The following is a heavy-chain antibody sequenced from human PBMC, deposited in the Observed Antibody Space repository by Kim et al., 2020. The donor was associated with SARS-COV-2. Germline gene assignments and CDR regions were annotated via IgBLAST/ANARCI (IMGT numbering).Heavy chain of an antibody. CDR3: ARDYPPHTYYYDSSGQAGIDY. J-gene: IGHJ4*02. V-gene: IGHV4-39*07. D-gene: IGHD3-22*01. CDR1: GGSISSSSYY. Sequence: SETLSLTCTVSGGSISSSSYYWGWIRQPPGKGLEWIGSIYYSGSTYYNPSLKSRVTISVDTSKNQFSLKLSSVTAADTAVYYCARDYPPHTYYYDSSGQAGIDYWGQGTLVTVSP. CDR2: IYYSGST.